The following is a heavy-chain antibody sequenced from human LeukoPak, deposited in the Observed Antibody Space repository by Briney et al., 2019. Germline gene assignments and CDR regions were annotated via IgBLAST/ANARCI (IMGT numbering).Heavy chain of an antibody. CDR3: ARDSHRYRYYYYYMDV. V-gene: IGHV1-69*05. D-gene: IGHD1-14*01. J-gene: IGHJ6*03. CDR2: IIPIFGTA. Sequence: GASVKVSCKASGGTFSSYAISWVRQAPGQGLDWMGGIIPIFGTANYAQKFQGRVTITTDESTSTAYMELSSLRSEDTAVYYCARDSHRYRYYYYYMDVWGKGTTVTVSS. CDR1: GGTFSSYA.